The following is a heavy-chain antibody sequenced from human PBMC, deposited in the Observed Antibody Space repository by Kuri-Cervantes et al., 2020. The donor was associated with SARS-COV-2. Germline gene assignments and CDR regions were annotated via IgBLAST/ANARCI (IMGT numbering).Heavy chain of an antibody. D-gene: IGHD1-26*01. Sequence: GESLKISCAASGFTFSSYSMNWVCQRPGKGLECVSSISSSSSYIYYADSVKGRFTISRDNAKNSLYLQMNSLRAEDTAVYYCARDRYSGSYVRRWFDYWGQGTLVTVSS. CDR3: ARDRYSGSYVRRWFDY. J-gene: IGHJ5*01. CDR1: GFTFSSYS. CDR2: ISSSSSYI. V-gene: IGHV3-21*01.